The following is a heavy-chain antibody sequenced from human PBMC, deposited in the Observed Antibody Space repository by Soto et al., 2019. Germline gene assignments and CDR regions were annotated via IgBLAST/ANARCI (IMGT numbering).Heavy chain of an antibody. V-gene: IGHV4-31*03. D-gene: IGHD2-2*01. CDR3: ARVVPNNWFDP. J-gene: IGHJ5*02. Sequence: SETLSLTCTVSGGSISSGGYYWSWIRQHPGKGLEWIGEINHSGSTNYNPSLKSRVTISVDTSKNQFSLKLSSVTAADTAVYYCARVVPNNWFDPWGQGTLVTVSS. CDR2: INHSGST. CDR1: GGSISSGGYY.